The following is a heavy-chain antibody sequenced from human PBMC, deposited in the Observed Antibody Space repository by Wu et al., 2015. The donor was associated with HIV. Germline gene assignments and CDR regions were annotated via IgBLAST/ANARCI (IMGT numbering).Heavy chain of an antibody. CDR2: INPNSGGT. Sequence: QVQLVQSGAEVKKPGASVKVSCKASGYTFTFYDINWVRQATGQGLEWMGWINPNSGGTNYAQKFQGRVTMTRDTSISTAYMELSRLRSDDTAVYYCARPGSAEMYMDVWGKGTTVTVSS. J-gene: IGHJ6*03. CDR3: ARPGSAEMYMDV. CDR1: GYTFTFYD. V-gene: IGHV1-2*02. D-gene: IGHD5-24*01.